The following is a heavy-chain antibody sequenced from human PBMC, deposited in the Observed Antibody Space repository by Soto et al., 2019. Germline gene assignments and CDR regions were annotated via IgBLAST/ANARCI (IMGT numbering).Heavy chain of an antibody. J-gene: IGHJ4*02. CDR2: IIPIFGTA. CDR3: ARDRLWFGELLPPGYFDY. CDR1: GGTFSSYA. V-gene: IGHV1-69*01. Sequence: QVQLVQSGAEVKKPGSSVKVSCKASGGTFSSYAISWVRQAPGQGLEWMGGIIPIFGTANYAQKFQDRVTITEDEATSTAYMELSSLRSEDTAVYYCARDRLWFGELLPPGYFDYWGQGTLVTVSS. D-gene: IGHD3-10*01.